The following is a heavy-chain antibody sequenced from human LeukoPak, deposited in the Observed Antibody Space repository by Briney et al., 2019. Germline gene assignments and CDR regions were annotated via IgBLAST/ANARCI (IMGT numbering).Heavy chain of an antibody. CDR2: IYYSGST. J-gene: IGHJ2*01. CDR3: ARDLGLSGSYFMIGWYFDL. V-gene: IGHV4-39*07. Sequence: KTSETLSLTCTVSGGSISSSSYYWGWIRQPPGKGLEWIGSIYYSGSTYYNPSLKSRVIISVDTSKNQFSLKLSSVTAADTAVYYCARDLGLSGSYFMIGWYFDLWGRGTLVTVSS. D-gene: IGHD1-26*01. CDR1: GGSISSSSYY.